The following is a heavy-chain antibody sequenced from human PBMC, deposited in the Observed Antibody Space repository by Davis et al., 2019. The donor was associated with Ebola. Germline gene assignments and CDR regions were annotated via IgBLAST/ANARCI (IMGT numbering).Heavy chain of an antibody. J-gene: IGHJ6*02. D-gene: IGHD1-7*01. CDR3: AKDIGPGTTSYYYYGMDV. Sequence: GGSLRLSCAASGFTFDDYAMHWVRQAPGKGLEWVSGISWNSGSIGYADSVKGRFTISRDNAKNSLYLQMNRLRAEDTALYYCAKDIGPGTTSYYYYGMDVWGQGTTVTVSS. V-gene: IGHV3-9*01. CDR1: GFTFDDYA. CDR2: ISWNSGSI.